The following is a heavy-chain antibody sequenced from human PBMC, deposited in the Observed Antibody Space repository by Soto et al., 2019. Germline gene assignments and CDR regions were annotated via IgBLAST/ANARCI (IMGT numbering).Heavy chain of an antibody. D-gene: IGHD4-17*01. CDR2: IWYDGSNK. Sequence: GGSLRLSCAASGFTFSSYGMHWVRQAPGKGLEWVAVIWYDGSNKYYADSVKGRFTISRDNSKNTLYLQMNSLRAEDTAVYYCARESVGGDYGDYGETNAFDIWGQGTMVTVSS. J-gene: IGHJ3*02. CDR1: GFTFSSYG. V-gene: IGHV3-33*01. CDR3: ARESVGGDYGDYGETNAFDI.